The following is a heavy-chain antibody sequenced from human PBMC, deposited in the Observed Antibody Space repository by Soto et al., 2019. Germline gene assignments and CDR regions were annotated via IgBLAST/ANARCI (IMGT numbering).Heavy chain of an antibody. D-gene: IGHD1-26*01. CDR1: GYAFTTSA. J-gene: IGHJ5*02. CDR2: INPATGDT. V-gene: IGHV1-3*01. CDR3: ARASGRSTLLPFYFDP. Sequence: QVHLVQSGAEVQKPGASVRISCQASGYAFTTSAIHWVRQAPGQSLEWMGWINPATGDTKYSQNVRGRVTFALDTSSTTAYLDLRSLASHYPAVYYCARASGRSTLLPFYFDPWGQGTQISVSS.